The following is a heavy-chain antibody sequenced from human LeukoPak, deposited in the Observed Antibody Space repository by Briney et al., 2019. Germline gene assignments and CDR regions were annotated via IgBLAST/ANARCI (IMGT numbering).Heavy chain of an antibody. D-gene: IGHD3-9*01. CDR2: IYTSGST. CDR1: GGSISSGSYY. CDR3: ARELRYFDWSNWFDP. J-gene: IGHJ5*02. V-gene: IGHV4-61*02. Sequence: SETLSLTCTVSGGSISSGSYYWSWIRQPAGKGLEWIGRIYTSGSTNYNPSLKSRVTISVDTSMNQFSLKLSSVTAADTAVYYCARELRYFDWSNWFDPWGQGTLVTVSS.